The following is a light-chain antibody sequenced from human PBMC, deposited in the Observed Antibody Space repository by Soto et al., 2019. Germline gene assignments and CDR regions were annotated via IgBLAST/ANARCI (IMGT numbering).Light chain of an antibody. Sequence: EIVLTQSPGTLSLSPGERATLSCRASQSFSSTYLAWYQQKPGQAPRLLVYGASSRATGIPDRFSGFGSGTDFTLTISGLEPEDFAVYFCQQYGSSPITFGQGTRLEIK. J-gene: IGKJ5*01. CDR1: QSFSSTY. V-gene: IGKV3-20*01. CDR3: QQYGSSPIT. CDR2: GAS.